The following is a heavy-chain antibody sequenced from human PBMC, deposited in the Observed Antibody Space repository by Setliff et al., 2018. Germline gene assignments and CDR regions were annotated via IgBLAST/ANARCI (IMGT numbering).Heavy chain of an antibody. V-gene: IGHV4-61*02. Sequence: SETLSLTCTVSGGSITRGSFYWSWIRQSDGKRLEWIGRIHASGSPNYNPSLKSRVTISLDPSANQFSLKLSSVTAADTAVYYCAKFGPLDLTGDWAFDNWGQGIQVTVSS. CDR3: AKFGPLDLTGDWAFDN. J-gene: IGHJ4*02. CDR1: GGSITRGSFY. D-gene: IGHD7-27*01. CDR2: IHASGSP.